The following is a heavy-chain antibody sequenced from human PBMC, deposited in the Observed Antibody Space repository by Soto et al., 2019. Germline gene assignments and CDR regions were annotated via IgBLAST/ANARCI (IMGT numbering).Heavy chain of an antibody. CDR3: ARGTTVETGTY. Sequence: QVQLVQSGAEVKKPGASVKVSCKASGYTFTSYGISWVRQAPGQGLEWMRWISAYNGNTNYAQKLQGRVTMTTDTSTRTAYMDLRSLRSDDTVVYYFARGTTVETGTYWGQGTLVTVSS. D-gene: IGHD4-17*01. J-gene: IGHJ4*02. CDR1: GYTFTSYG. CDR2: ISAYNGNT. V-gene: IGHV1-18*01.